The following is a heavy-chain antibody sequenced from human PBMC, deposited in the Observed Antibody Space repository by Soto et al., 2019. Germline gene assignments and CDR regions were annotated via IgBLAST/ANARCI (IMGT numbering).Heavy chain of an antibody. D-gene: IGHD2-21*02. CDR2: ISYDGSNK. J-gene: IGHJ2*01. CDR1: GFTFSSYG. V-gene: IGHV3-30*18. CDR3: AKDSTVVVTAIGSWYFDL. Sequence: QVQLVESGGGVVQPGRSLRLSCAASGFTFSSYGMHWVRQAPGKGLEWVAVISYDGSNKYYADSVKGRFTISRDNSKNTRYLQRNSLSAEDTAVYYCAKDSTVVVTAIGSWYFDLWGRGTLVTVSS.